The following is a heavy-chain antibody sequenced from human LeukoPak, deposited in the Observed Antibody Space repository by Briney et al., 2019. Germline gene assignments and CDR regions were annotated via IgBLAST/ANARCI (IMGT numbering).Heavy chain of an antibody. J-gene: IGHJ4*02. Sequence: SETLSLTCAVYGGSFSGYYWSWIRQSPGKGLEWIGEINHSGSTNYNPSLKSRVTISVDTSKNQFSLKLSSVTAADTAVYYCARSGNIAAAGTSGNFDYWGQGTLVTVSS. CDR3: ARSGNIAAAGTSGNFDY. CDR1: GGSFSGYY. V-gene: IGHV4-34*01. CDR2: INHSGST. D-gene: IGHD6-13*01.